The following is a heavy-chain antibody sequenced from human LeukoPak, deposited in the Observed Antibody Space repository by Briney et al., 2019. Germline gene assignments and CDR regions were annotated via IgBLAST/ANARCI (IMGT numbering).Heavy chain of an antibody. CDR2: ISSSGSTI. V-gene: IGHV3-48*03. D-gene: IGHD3-22*01. J-gene: IGHJ4*02. CDR1: GFTFSSYE. Sequence: GGSLRLSCAASGFTFSSYEMNWVRQAPGKGLEWVPYISSSGSTIYYADSVKGRFSISRDNAKNSLYLLMNSLRAEDTAVYYCARESNSGYYLSYWGQGTLVTVSS. CDR3: ARESNSGYYLSY.